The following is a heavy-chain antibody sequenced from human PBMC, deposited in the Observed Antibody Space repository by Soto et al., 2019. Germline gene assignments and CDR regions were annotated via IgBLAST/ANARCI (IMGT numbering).Heavy chain of an antibody. J-gene: IGHJ4*02. V-gene: IGHV2-5*02. CDR3: AHRRYSGYHPLGFDY. CDR2: IYWDYDK. D-gene: IGHD5-12*01. Sequence: QITLKESGPTLVKPTQPLTLTCTFSGFLLSTSGFGVGGIRQPPRKALQWLALIYWDYDKRYSPSLKRRLTLYMYTSKNPVVIPRTSMDTVETATYYCAHRRYSGYHPLGFDYWGKGTLVTVSS. CDR1: GFLLSTSGFG.